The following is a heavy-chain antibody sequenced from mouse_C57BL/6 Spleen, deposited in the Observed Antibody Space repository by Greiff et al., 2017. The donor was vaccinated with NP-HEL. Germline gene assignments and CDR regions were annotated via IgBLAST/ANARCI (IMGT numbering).Heavy chain of an antibody. J-gene: IGHJ2*01. D-gene: IGHD2-5*01. CDR3: GKGLYYSNDEPY. CDR1: GYTFTSYW. Sequence: QVQLQQPGAELVKPGASVKVSCKASGYTFTSYWMHWVKQRPGQGLEWIGRIHPSGSDTNYNQKFKGKATLTVDKSSSTAYMQLSSLTSEDSAVYSCGKGLYYSNDEPYWGQGTTLTVSS. V-gene: IGHV1-74*01. CDR2: IHPSGSDT.